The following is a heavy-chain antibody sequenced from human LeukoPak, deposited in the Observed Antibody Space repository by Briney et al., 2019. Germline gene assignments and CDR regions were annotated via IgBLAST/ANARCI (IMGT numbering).Heavy chain of an antibody. CDR3: ARRETYYDFWSGSPYWFDP. CDR1: GGSISSHIFY. Sequence: PSETLSLTCTVSGGSISSHIFYWSWIRQPPGKGLEWIGEINHSGSTNYNPSLKSRVTISVDTSKNQFSLKLSSVTAADTAVYYCARRETYYDFWSGSPYWFDPWGQGTLVTVSS. CDR2: INHSGST. D-gene: IGHD3-3*01. J-gene: IGHJ5*02. V-gene: IGHV4-39*07.